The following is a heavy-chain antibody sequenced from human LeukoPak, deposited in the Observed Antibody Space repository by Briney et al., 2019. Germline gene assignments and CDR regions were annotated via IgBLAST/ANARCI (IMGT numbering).Heavy chain of an antibody. CDR1: GVSTTNGIYY. D-gene: IGHD6-19*01. CDR2: VHNVGST. J-gene: IGHJ4*02. Sequence: PSETLSLTCTVSGVSTTNGIYYWAWIRQSPAKGLEWIGSVHNVGSTYYNLSLRSRVTMSIDTSKNQFSLRLNSVTAADTAVYYCARHAEYNSGWHFYLDHWGQGILVTASS. CDR3: ARHAEYNSGWHFYLDH. V-gene: IGHV4-39*01.